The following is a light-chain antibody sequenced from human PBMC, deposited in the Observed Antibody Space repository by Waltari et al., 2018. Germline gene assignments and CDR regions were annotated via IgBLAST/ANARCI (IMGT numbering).Light chain of an antibody. CDR3: TSYTSSSTWV. CDR1: SSDVGAYNH. J-gene: IGLJ3*02. V-gene: IGLV2-14*03. Sequence: QSALTQPASVSGFPGQSITISCTGASSDVGAYNHVSWYQQHPGKAPKPIIYGVANRPSGVSNRFSGSKSGNTASLTISGLQAEDEADYYCTSYTSSSTWVFGGGTKLTVL. CDR2: GVA.